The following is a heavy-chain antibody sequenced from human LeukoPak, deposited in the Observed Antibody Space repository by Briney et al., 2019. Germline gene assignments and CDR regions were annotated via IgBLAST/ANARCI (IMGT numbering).Heavy chain of an antibody. D-gene: IGHD3-3*01. V-gene: IGHV1-69*01. CDR2: IIPIFGTA. J-gene: IGHJ6*03. CDR3: ARDHDGPEGLPDYYYYYMDV. CDR1: GGTFSSYA. Sequence: GASVKVSCKASGGTFSSYAISWVRQAPGQGLEWMGGIIPIFGTANYAQKFQGRVTITADESTSTAYMELSSLRSEDTAVYYCARDHDGPEGLPDYYYYYMDVWGKGTTVTVSS.